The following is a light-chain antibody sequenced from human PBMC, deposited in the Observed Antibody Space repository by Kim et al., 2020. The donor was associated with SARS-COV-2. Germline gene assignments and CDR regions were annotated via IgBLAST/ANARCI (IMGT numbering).Light chain of an antibody. CDR1: QDIRND. V-gene: IGKV1-17*01. CDR2: GAS. J-gene: IGKJ5*01. Sequence: DIQMTQSPSSLSASVGDRVTITCRASQDIRNDLGWYQQNPGRAPKRLIYGASSLQSGVPSRFSGSGSGTEFTLTISSVQPEDYFCLQHSTYPITFGQGTRLEIK. CDR3: LQHSTYPIT.